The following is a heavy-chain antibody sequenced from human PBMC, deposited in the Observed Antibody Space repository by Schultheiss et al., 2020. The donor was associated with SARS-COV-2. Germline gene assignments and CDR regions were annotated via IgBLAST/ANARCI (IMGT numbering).Heavy chain of an antibody. CDR1: GYTFTGYY. Sequence: ASVKVSCKASGYTFTGYYMHWVRQAPGQGLEWMGRINPNSGGTNFAQELQGRVTMTTDTSTSTAYMELRSLRSDDTAVYYCARDIVVPAAIPGEVYYYYMDVWGKGTTVTVSS. D-gene: IGHD2-2*02. CDR2: INPNSGGT. J-gene: IGHJ6*03. V-gene: IGHV1-2*06. CDR3: ARDIVVPAAIPGEVYYYYMDV.